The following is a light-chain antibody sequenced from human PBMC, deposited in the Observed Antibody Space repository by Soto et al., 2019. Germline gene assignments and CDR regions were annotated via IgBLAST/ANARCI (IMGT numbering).Light chain of an antibody. CDR1: QTISSS. CDR2: KAS. CDR3: QHYNSYSEA. V-gene: IGKV1-5*03. J-gene: IGKJ1*01. Sequence: DIQMTQSPSTLSGSVGDRVTITCRASQTISSSLAWYQQKPEKAPKLLIYKASTLKSGVPSRFSSSGSGTEFALTISRLQPDDFATYYCQHYNSYSEAFGQGTKVDIK.